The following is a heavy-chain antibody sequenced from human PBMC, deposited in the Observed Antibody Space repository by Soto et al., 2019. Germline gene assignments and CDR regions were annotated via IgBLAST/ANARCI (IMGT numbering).Heavy chain of an antibody. Sequence: QVQLVQSGAEVKKPGSSVKVSCKASGGTFSSYAISWVRQAPGQGLEWMGGIIPIFGTANYAQKFQGRVTITADESTSTAYMELSSLRSEDTAVYYCARGGVVAADYYYYDGMDVWGQGTTVTVSS. V-gene: IGHV1-69*01. CDR3: ARGGVVAADYYYYDGMDV. CDR1: GGTFSSYA. CDR2: IIPIFGTA. J-gene: IGHJ6*02. D-gene: IGHD2-15*01.